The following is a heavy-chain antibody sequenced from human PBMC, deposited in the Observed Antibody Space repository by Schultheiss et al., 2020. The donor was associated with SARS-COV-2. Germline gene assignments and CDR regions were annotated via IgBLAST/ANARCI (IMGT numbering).Heavy chain of an antibody. D-gene: IGHD1-1*01. CDR2: ISSSSNAI. J-gene: IGHJ6*02. CDR3: ATQIQLDLYYNYYGMDV. CDR1: GFAFRSYA. V-gene: IGHV3-48*02. Sequence: GESLKISCAASGFAFRSYAMNWVRQAPGKGLEWVSYISSSSNAIYYGDSVKGRFTISRDNAKYSLYLQMNSLRDEDTAVYYCATQIQLDLYYNYYGMDVWGQGTTVTVSS.